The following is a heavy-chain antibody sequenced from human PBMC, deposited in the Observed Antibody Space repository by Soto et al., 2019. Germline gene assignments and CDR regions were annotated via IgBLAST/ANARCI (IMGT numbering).Heavy chain of an antibody. CDR2: ISISGTTI. CDR1: GFTLSDYY. CDR3: ASFRGDGYYNF. Sequence: QVQLVESGGGLVKPGGSLRLSCAASGFTLSDYYMTWIRQAPGKGLEWVSDISISGTTIHYADSVRGRFTISRDNAKNSLWLQMSTLRAEDTAVYYCASFRGDGYYNFWGQGTLVTVSS. D-gene: IGHD3-9*01. V-gene: IGHV3-11*01. J-gene: IGHJ4*02.